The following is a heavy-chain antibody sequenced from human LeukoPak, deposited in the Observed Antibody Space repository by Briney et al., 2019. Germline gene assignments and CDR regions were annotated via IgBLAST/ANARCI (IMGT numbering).Heavy chain of an antibody. CDR2: ISYRGNT. CDR3: ARSRGAYGAYCSGGSCYPNGGHWFDP. CDR1: GGSVTSGSYY. V-gene: IGHV4-61*01. Sequence: SETLSLTCTVSGGSVTSGSYYWSWIRQPPGKELEWIGYISYRGNTNYNPSLKSRVTISVDTSKNQFSLKLSSVTAADTAVYYCARSRGAYGAYCSGGSCYPNGGHWFDPWGQGTLITVSS. D-gene: IGHD2-15*01. J-gene: IGHJ5*02.